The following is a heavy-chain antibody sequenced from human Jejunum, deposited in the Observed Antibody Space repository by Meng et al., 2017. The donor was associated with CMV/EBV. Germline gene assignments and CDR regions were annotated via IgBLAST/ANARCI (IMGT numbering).Heavy chain of an antibody. D-gene: IGHD2-2*01. J-gene: IGHJ4*02. CDR2: INAGNGNT. CDR1: GYSFTTYA. V-gene: IGHV1-3*01. CDR3: ARTGCSSSSCYDY. Sequence: QVQIVQFGAELKKPGASVKVSCKASGYSFTTYAMHWVRQAPGQRLEWMGWINAGNGNTKYSEKFQSRVTITRDTAASTAYMELSSLRSEDTAVYYCARTGCSSSSCYDYWGQGTLVTVSS.